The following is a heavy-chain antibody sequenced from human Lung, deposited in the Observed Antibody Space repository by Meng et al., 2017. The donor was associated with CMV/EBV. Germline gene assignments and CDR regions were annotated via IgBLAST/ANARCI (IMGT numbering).Heavy chain of an antibody. J-gene: IGHJ4*02. CDR3: ARESVGWGYYGDYERYFDY. CDR2: INSDGSST. Sequence: SCAASGFTFSSYWMHWVRQAPGKGLVWFSRINSDGSSTSYADSVKGRFTISRDNAKNTLYLQMNSLRAEDTAVYYCARESVGWGYYGDYERYFDYWXQGTXVTVDS. D-gene: IGHD4-17*01. CDR1: GFTFSSYW. V-gene: IGHV3-74*01.